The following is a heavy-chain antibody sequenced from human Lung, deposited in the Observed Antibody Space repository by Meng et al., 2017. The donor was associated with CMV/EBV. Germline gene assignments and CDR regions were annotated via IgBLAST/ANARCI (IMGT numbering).Heavy chain of an antibody. CDR3: ARCQLADDYYGMDV. Sequence: SCAASRFTVSSNYMSWVRQAPGKGLEWVSVIYSGGSTYYADSVMRRFTISRDNAKNSLYLQMNSLGAEDTAVYYCARCQLADDYYGMDVWGQGTXVNGAS. J-gene: IGHJ6*02. V-gene: IGHV3-53*03. CDR2: IYSGGST. D-gene: IGHD2-2*01. CDR1: RFTVSSNY.